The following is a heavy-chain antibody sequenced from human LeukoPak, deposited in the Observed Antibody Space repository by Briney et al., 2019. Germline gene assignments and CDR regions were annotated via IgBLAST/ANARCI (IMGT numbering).Heavy chain of an antibody. V-gene: IGHV3-21*01. D-gene: IGHD3-22*01. Sequence: GGSLRLSCAASGFTFSTYSMNWVRQAPGKVLERVSSISSSGGYIFDADSVKGRFTISRDNAKNSLYLQMNCLRAEDTAVYYCARDSSAYYTFDIWGQGTMVTVSS. CDR3: ARDSSAYYTFDI. CDR1: GFTFSTYS. CDR2: ISSSGGYI. J-gene: IGHJ3*02.